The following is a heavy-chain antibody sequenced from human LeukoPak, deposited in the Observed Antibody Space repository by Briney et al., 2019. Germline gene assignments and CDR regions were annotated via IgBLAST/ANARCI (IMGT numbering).Heavy chain of an antibody. D-gene: IGHD3-3*01. CDR2: INPNSGGT. CDR1: GYTFTGNY. V-gene: IGHV1-2*02. CDR3: ARDLGHDSDVDI. Sequence: GASVKVSCKASGYTFTGNYMHWVRLAPGQGLEWLGWINPNSGGTNYAQKFQGRVTMTRDTSISTAYMELSRLRSDDTAVYYCARDLGHDSDVDIWGQGTMVTVSS. J-gene: IGHJ3*02.